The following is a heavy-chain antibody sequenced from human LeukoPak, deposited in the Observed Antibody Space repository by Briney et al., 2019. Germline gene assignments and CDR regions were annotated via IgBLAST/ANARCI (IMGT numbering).Heavy chain of an antibody. CDR2: INSDGSST. CDR3: ATSTYCSGGSCYSPAFQF. V-gene: IGHV3-74*01. CDR1: GFTFSSYW. J-gene: IGHJ4*02. D-gene: IGHD2-15*01. Sequence: GGSLRLSCAASGFTFSSYWMHWVRQAPGKGLVWVSRINSDGSSTNYADSVKGRFTISRNNAKNTLYLQMNGLRAEDTAVYYCATSTYCSGGSCYSPAFQFWGQGTLVTVSS.